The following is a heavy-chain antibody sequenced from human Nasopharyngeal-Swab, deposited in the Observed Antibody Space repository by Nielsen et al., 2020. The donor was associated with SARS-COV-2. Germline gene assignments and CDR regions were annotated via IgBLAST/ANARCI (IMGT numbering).Heavy chain of an antibody. J-gene: IGHJ4*02. D-gene: IGHD3-16*02. Sequence: SETLSLTCTVSGGSISSSSYYWGWIRQPPGKGLEWIGSIYYSGSTYYNPSLKSRVTISVDTSENQFSLKLSSVTAADTAVYYYARGMGSDYVWGSYRYEDYFDYWGQGTLVTVSS. CDR3: ARGMGSDYVWGSYRYEDYFDY. V-gene: IGHV4-39*07. CDR2: IYYSGST. CDR1: GGSISSSSYY.